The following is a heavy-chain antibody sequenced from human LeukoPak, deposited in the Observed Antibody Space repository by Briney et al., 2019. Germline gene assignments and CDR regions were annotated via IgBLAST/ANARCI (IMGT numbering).Heavy chain of an antibody. Sequence: ASVKVSCKASGYTFTSYDINWVRQATGQGLEWMGWMNPNSGNTGYAQKFQGRVTMTRNTSISTAYMELSSLRSEDTAVYYCARGYTYYYGSGSSGGFDPRGQGTLVTVSS. D-gene: IGHD3-10*01. J-gene: IGHJ5*02. CDR2: MNPNSGNT. V-gene: IGHV1-8*01. CDR3: ARGYTYYYGSGSSGGFDP. CDR1: GYTFTSYD.